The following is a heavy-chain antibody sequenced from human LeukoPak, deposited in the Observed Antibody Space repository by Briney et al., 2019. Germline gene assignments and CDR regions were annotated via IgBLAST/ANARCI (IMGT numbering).Heavy chain of an antibody. Sequence: ASVKVSCKASGYTFTSYYMHWVRQAPGQGLEWMGIVNPSGGSTSYAQKFQGRVTMTRDTSTSTVYMGLSSLRSEDTAVYYCARIRDGYNDAYDIWGQGTMVTVSS. D-gene: IGHD5-24*01. CDR3: ARIRDGYNDAYDI. CDR1: GYTFTSYY. CDR2: VNPSGGST. J-gene: IGHJ3*02. V-gene: IGHV1-46*01.